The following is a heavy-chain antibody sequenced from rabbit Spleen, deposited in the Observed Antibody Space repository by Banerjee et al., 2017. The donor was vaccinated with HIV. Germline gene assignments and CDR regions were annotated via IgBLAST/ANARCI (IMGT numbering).Heavy chain of an antibody. CDR1: GFDFSSSYY. Sequence: QEQLEESGGGLVQPEGSLTLTCKAAGFDFSSSYYMCWVRQAPGKGPEWIACISNGDGSTYYASWVNGRFTISRSTSLNTVTLQMTSLTAADTATYFCARDLTDAIGWNFGWWGPGTLVTVS. J-gene: IGHJ4*01. V-gene: IGHV1S47*01. CDR3: ARDLTDAIGWNFGW. CDR2: ISNGDGST. D-gene: IGHD4-1*01.